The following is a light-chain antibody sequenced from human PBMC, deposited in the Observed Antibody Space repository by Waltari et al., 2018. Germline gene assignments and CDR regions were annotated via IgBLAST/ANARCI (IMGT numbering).Light chain of an antibody. Sequence: QSVLTQPPSASGTPGQRVTISCSGSISNIGADPVNWYQQLPGTAPKLLIYNNNTRSSGVPDRFSGSTSGTSASLAISGLQSEDEAVYYCEAWDDSLGGPVFGGGTKLTVL. CDR1: ISNIGADP. V-gene: IGLV1-44*01. CDR3: EAWDDSLGGPV. CDR2: NNN. J-gene: IGLJ2*01.